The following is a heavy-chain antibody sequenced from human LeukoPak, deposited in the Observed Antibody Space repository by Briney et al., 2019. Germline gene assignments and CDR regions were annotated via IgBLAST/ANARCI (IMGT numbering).Heavy chain of an antibody. CDR2: INWNGGSA. V-gene: IGHV3-20*04. Sequence: PGGSLRLSCAASGFTFSAYWMHWVRQAPGKGLEWVSGINWNGGSAGYADSVKGRFTISRDNAKNSLYLQMNSLRAEDTALYYCARVPRWAPGAFDIWGQGTMVTVSS. CDR3: ARVPRWAPGAFDI. D-gene: IGHD1-26*01. CDR1: GFTFSAYW. J-gene: IGHJ3*02.